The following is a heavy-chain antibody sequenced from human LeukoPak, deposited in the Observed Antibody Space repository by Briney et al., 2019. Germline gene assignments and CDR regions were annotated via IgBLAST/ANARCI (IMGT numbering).Heavy chain of an antibody. CDR3: ARAGDGSGSYDNADYDY. J-gene: IGHJ4*02. Sequence: ASVKVSCKASGYTFTSYGISWVRQAPGQGLEWMGWISAYNGNTNYAQKLQGRVTMTTDTSTSTAYMELRSLRSDDTAVYYCARAGDGSGSYDNADYDYWGQGTLVTVSS. V-gene: IGHV1-18*01. D-gene: IGHD3-10*01. CDR1: GYTFTSYG. CDR2: ISAYNGNT.